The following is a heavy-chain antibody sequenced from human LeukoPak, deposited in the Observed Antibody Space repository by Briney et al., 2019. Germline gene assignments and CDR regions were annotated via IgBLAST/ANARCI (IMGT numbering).Heavy chain of an antibody. CDR1: GGSISSYY. J-gene: IGHJ6*03. V-gene: IGHV4-59*01. CDR2: IYYSGST. Sequence: SETLSLTCTVSGGSISSYYWSWIRQPPGKGLEWIGYIYYSGSTNYNPSLKSRVTISVDTSKNQFSLKLSSVTAADTAVYYCAREGEVVGTGESYYYYMDVWGRGTTVTVSS. D-gene: IGHD6-19*01. CDR3: AREGEVVGTGESYYYYMDV.